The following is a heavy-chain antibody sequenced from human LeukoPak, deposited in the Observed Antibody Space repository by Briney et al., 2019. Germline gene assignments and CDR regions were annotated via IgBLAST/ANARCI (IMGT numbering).Heavy chain of an antibody. V-gene: IGHV1-24*01. CDR1: GYTLTELS. CDR2: FDPEDGET. J-gene: IGHJ2*01. CDR3: ATATTPDWYFDL. D-gene: IGHD1-7*01. Sequence: ASVKVSCKVSGYTLTELSMHWVRQAPGKGLEWMGGFDPEDGETIYAQKFQGRVTMTEDTSTDTAYMELSSLRSEDTAVYYCATATTPDWYFDLWGRGTLVTVSS.